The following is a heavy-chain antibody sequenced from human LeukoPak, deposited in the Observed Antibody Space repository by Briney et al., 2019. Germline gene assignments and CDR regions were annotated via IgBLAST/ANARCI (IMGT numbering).Heavy chain of an antibody. J-gene: IGHJ5*02. D-gene: IGHD6-6*01. CDR3: ARAASSSDCYWFDP. CDR1: GFTFSSYS. Sequence: QPGGSLRLSCAASGFTFSSYSRNWVRQAPGKGLEWVSYINSSSSTIYYADSVKGRFPISRDNAKNSLYLQMNSLSAEATAVYSCARAASSSDCYWFDPWGQGTLVTVSS. V-gene: IGHV3-48*04. CDR2: INSSSSTI.